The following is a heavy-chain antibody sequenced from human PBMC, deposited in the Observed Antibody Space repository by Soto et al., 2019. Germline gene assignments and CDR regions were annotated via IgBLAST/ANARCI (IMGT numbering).Heavy chain of an antibody. D-gene: IGHD6-19*01. CDR3: ARGLLQWLVRRYFDY. J-gene: IGHJ4*02. CDR2: INHSGST. Sequence: SETLSLTCAVYGGSFSGYYWSWIRQPPGKGLEWIGEINHSGSTNYNPSLKSRVTISVDTSKNQFSLKLSSVTAADTAVYYCARGLLQWLVRRYFDYWGQGTLVTVSS. V-gene: IGHV4-34*01. CDR1: GGSFSGYY.